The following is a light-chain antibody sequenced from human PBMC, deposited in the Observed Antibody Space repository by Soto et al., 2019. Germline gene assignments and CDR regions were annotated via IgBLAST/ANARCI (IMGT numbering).Light chain of an antibody. V-gene: IGKV1-8*01. J-gene: IGKJ2*01. CDR1: QGISSY. CDR3: QQYLSYPYT. Sequence: AIRMTQSPSSFSASTGDRVTITCRASQGISSYFAWYQQKPGKAHKLLIYAAATLQRGAPSRFSASGSGTDFTLTISRLQSEDFATYYCQQYLSYPYTFGQGTKLEI. CDR2: AAA.